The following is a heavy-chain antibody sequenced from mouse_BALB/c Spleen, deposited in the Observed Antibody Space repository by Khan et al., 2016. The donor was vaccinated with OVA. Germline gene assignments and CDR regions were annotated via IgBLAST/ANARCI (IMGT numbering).Heavy chain of an antibody. V-gene: IGHV1-39*01. D-gene: IGHD1-2*01. CDR1: GYSFTGFN. CDR3: ARGGYGPSYAMDY. Sequence: VQLKQSGPELEKPGASVKISCKASGYSFTGFNMNWVKQSNGKSLEWIGNIDPYYGGTPYNQKYMGKATLTVDKSCSTAYRRLKSLTSEDSAVYYCARGGYGPSYAMDYGGEGTSGTVSS. J-gene: IGHJ4*01. CDR2: IDPYYGGT.